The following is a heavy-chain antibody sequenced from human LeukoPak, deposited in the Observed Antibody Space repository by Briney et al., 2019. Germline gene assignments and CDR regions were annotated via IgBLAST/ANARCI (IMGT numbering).Heavy chain of an antibody. CDR3: ASDPGWAKVFDH. Sequence: GGSLRLSCVVSGFTFSSYSMNWVRQAPGKGLEWVSHISSSSSSTNYADSVKGRFTISRDNAKNSLYLQMNSLRAEDTAVYYCASDPGWAKVFDHWGQGTLVTVSS. CDR1: GFTFSSYS. D-gene: IGHD3-16*01. V-gene: IGHV3-48*01. CDR2: ISSSSSST. J-gene: IGHJ4*02.